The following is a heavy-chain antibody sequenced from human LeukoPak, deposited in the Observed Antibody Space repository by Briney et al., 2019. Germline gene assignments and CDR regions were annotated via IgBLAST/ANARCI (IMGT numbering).Heavy chain of an antibody. CDR1: GGSFSGYY. V-gene: IGHV4-34*01. CDR3: ARGHPGEAIVVVVAATHGYWFDP. CDR2: INHSGST. D-gene: IGHD2-15*01. J-gene: IGHJ5*02. Sequence: PSETLSLTCAVYGGSFSGYYWSWIRQPPGKGPEWIGEINHSGSTNYNPSLKSRVTISVDTSKNQFSLKLSSVTAADTAVYYCARGHPGEAIVVVVAATHGYWFDPWGQGTLVTVSS.